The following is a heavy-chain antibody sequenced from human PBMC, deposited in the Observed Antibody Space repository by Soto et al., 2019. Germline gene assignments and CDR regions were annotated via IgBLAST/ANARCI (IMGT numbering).Heavy chain of an antibody. D-gene: IGHD2-2*01. Sequence: QVQLVQSGAEVKKPGASVKVSCKASGYTFTSYAMHWVRQAPGQRLEWMGWINAGNGNTKYSQKFQGRVTITRDTSASTAYMELSSLRSEDTAVYYCARGWDIVVVPAAFWFDPWGQGTLVTVSS. V-gene: IGHV1-3*01. CDR1: GYTFTSYA. J-gene: IGHJ5*02. CDR3: ARGWDIVVVPAAFWFDP. CDR2: INAGNGNT.